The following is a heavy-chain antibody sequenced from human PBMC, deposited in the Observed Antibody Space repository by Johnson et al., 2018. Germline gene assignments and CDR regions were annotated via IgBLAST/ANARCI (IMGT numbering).Heavy chain of an antibody. D-gene: IGHD3-10*01. CDR2: INSDGSTT. CDR3: ARAPYYHASGSSFLLH. CDR1: GFAFSNYW. Sequence: VELQESGGGLVQPGGSLRLTCAAYGFAFSNYWMHWVRRTPGKGLVWVSRINSDGSTTNYADSVKGRFTISKDNAKNTVYLQMNSLRVEDTSIYYCARAPYYHASGSSFLLHWGQGTLVTVSS. J-gene: IGHJ4*02. V-gene: IGHV3-74*01.